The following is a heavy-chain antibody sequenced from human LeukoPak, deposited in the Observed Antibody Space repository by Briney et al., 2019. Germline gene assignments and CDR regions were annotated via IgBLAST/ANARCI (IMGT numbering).Heavy chain of an antibody. V-gene: IGHV1-69*13. J-gene: IGHJ4*02. Sequence: GASVKVSCKASGYTFTSYYMRWVRQAPGQGLEWMGGIIPIFGTANYAQKFQGRVTITADESTSTAYMELSSLRSEDTAVYYCARATYGDFQYYFDYWGQGTLVTVSS. CDR1: GYTFTSYY. CDR2: IIPIFGTA. CDR3: ARATYGDFQYYFDY. D-gene: IGHD4-17*01.